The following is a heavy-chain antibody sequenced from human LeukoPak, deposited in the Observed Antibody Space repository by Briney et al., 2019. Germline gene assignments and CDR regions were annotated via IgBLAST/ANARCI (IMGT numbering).Heavy chain of an antibody. D-gene: IGHD6-13*01. Sequence: SGPTLVKPTQSLTLTCTFSGFSLITNGVGVGWIRQPPVEALERLALIYWDDDKRYSPSLRNRLTITKDTSKNQVVLTLTNMDPVDTATYYCAHRREYSSAWYWAKFDYWGQGTLVTVSS. CDR3: AHRREYSSAWYWAKFDY. J-gene: IGHJ4*02. V-gene: IGHV2-5*02. CDR1: GFSLITNGVG. CDR2: IYWDDDK.